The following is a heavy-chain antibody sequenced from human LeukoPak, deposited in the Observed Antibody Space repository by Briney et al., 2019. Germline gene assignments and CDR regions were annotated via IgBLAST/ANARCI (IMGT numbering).Heavy chain of an antibody. CDR1: GDSVSSNSAA. D-gene: IGHD6-13*01. Sequence: SQTFSLTCAISGDSVSSNSAAWNWIRQSPSRGLEWLGRTYYRSKWYNDYAPSVKSRITINPDTSKNQFSLQLNSVTPKDTAVYYCASIAAAGGGFWGQGTLVTVSS. V-gene: IGHV6-1*01. J-gene: IGHJ4*02. CDR3: ASIAAAGGGF. CDR2: TYYRSKWYN.